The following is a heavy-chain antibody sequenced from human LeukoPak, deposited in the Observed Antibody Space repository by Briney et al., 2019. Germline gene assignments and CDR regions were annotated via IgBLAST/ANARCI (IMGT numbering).Heavy chain of an antibody. J-gene: IGHJ4*02. D-gene: IGHD4-17*01. CDR1: GYTFSSHY. CDR3: ARALAGGDYVSPDY. CDR2: INPTGGYT. V-gene: IGHV1-46*01. Sequence: ASVKASCKASGYTFSSHYIHWVRQAPGQGLEWMGTINPTGGYTTYSQKFQGRVTMTTDTSTSTAYMELRSLRSDDTAVYYCARALAGGDYVSPDYWGQGTLVTVSS.